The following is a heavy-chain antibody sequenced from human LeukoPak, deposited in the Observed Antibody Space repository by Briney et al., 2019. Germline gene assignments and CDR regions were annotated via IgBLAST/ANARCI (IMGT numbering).Heavy chain of an antibody. CDR2: INPSGSST. D-gene: IGHD1-26*01. CDR3: ARDNSVGETAWWFDP. CDR1: GYSFTSYY. V-gene: IGHV1-46*01. J-gene: IGHJ5*02. Sequence: ASVKVSCKASGYSFTSYYMHWVRQAPGQGLEWMGLINPSGSSTTYAQRFQGRVTMTRNISTSTDYMELTSLTSDDTAMYYCARDNSVGETAWWFDPWGQGTLVTVSS.